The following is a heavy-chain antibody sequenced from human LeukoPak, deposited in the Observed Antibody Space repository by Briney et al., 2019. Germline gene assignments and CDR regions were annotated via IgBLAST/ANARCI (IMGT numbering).Heavy chain of an antibody. Sequence: PGGSLRLSCAASGFTFSSHGMYWVRQAPGKGLEWVAVISFDGSNKYYADSVRGRFNVSRDNSKDTLYLQMNSLRAEDTAVYYCAKDEIGAVAGLLDYWGQGILVTVSS. CDR2: ISFDGSNK. D-gene: IGHD6-19*01. V-gene: IGHV3-30*18. CDR3: AKDEIGAVAGLLDY. J-gene: IGHJ4*02. CDR1: GFTFSSHG.